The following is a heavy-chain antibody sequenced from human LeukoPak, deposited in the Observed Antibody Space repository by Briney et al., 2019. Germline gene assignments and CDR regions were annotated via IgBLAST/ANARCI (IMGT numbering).Heavy chain of an antibody. V-gene: IGHV4-61*02. CDR3: ASGEWYTSAFDI. CDR2: IYTSGST. Sequence: SETLSLTCSVSGGSISSGSYYWSWIRQPAGKGLEWIGRIYTSGSTNYNPSLKSRVTISVDTSKNQFSLKLSSVTAADTAVYYCASGEWYTSAFDIWGQGTMVTVSS. CDR1: GGSISSGSYY. D-gene: IGHD3-10*01. J-gene: IGHJ3*02.